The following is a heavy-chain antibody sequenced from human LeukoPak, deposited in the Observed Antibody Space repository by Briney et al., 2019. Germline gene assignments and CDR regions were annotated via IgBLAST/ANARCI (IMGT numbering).Heavy chain of an antibody. CDR1: GFTFGDYY. CDR3: ARKQATVPGDY. J-gene: IGHJ4*02. D-gene: IGHD1-1*01. Sequence: GGALRLSCAASGFTFGDYYMNWIGQAPGKGLEGVSYISNSGTAKYYADSVKGRFTISRDNAKNSLYLQMNTLRAEDTAVYYCARKQATVPGDYWGQGTLVTVSS. V-gene: IGHV3-11*01. CDR2: ISNSGTAK.